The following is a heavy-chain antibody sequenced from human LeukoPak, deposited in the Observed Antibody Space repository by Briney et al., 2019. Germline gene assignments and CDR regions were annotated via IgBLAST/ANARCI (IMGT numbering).Heavy chain of an antibody. J-gene: IGHJ4*02. D-gene: IGHD3-22*01. CDR2: IYYSGST. Sequence: SETLSLTCTVSGGSISSSIYYWGWIRQPPGKGLEWIGSIYYSGSTYYNPSLKSRVTISVDTSKNQFSLKVSSETAADTAVYYCATLSRGGSYYYDSSGYYALDYWGQGTLVTVSS. V-gene: IGHV4-39*01. CDR3: ATLSRGGSYYYDSSGYYALDY. CDR1: GGSISSSIYY.